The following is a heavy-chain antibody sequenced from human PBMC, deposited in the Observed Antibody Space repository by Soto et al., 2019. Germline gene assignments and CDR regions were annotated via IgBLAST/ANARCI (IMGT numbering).Heavy chain of an antibody. J-gene: IGHJ6*02. Sequence: GGSLRLSCAASGFTFSSYSMNWVRQAPGKGLEWVSSISSSSSYIYYADSVKGRFTISRDNAKNSLYLQMNSLRAEDTAVYYCARGNLPYYYDSSGYYRPMDVWGQGTTVTVSS. V-gene: IGHV3-21*01. D-gene: IGHD3-22*01. CDR1: GFTFSSYS. CDR3: ARGNLPYYYDSSGYYRPMDV. CDR2: ISSSSSYI.